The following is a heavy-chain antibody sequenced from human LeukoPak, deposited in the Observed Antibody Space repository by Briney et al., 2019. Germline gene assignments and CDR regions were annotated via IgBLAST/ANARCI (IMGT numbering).Heavy chain of an antibody. CDR3: ARSLWSGYYGYMDV. V-gene: IGHV4-38-2*01. CDR1: GYSISSGYY. D-gene: IGHD3-3*01. CDR2: IYHSGST. Sequence: SETLSLTCAASGYSISSGYYWGWIRQPPGKGLEWIGSIYHSGSTYYNPSLKSRVTISVDTSKNQFSLKLSSVTAADTAVYDCARSLWSGYYGYMDVWGKGTTVTVSS. J-gene: IGHJ6*03.